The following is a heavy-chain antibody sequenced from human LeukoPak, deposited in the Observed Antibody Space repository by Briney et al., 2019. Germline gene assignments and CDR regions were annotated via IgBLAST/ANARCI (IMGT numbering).Heavy chain of an antibody. J-gene: IGHJ5*02. CDR2: INRSGST. CDR1: GGSFSGYF. D-gene: IGHD6-6*01. V-gene: IGHV4-34*01. Sequence: SETLSLTCAVNGGSFSGYFWSWFRQPPGKGLEWIGEINRSGSTNYNSSLSLKSRVTISVDTSQNQFSLKLSSVTAADTAVYYCAVSAAALFDPWGQGTLVTVSS. CDR3: AVSAAALFDP.